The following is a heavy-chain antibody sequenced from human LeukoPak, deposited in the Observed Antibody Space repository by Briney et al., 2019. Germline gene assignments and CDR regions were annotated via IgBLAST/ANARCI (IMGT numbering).Heavy chain of an antibody. CDR3: ARGLPKYYYDSSGYYDT. D-gene: IGHD3-22*01. Sequence: ASVKVSCKASGYTFTSYDINWVRQATGQGLEWMGWMNPNSGNTGYAQKFQGRVTMTRNTSISTAYMELSSLRSEDTAVYYCARGLPKYYYDSSGYYDTWGQGTMVTVSS. J-gene: IGHJ3*02. V-gene: IGHV1-8*01. CDR1: GYTFTSYD. CDR2: MNPNSGNT.